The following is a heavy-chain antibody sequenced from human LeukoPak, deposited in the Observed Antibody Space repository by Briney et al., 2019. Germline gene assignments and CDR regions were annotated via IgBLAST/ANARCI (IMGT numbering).Heavy chain of an antibody. CDR2: ISSSSSDI. Sequence: PGGSLRRSCAGYTFTFSSYSMNWLRRAQGKGLEWVSSISSSSSDIYYADSVKGRFTISRDNAKNSLYLHMNSLGAEDTAVYYCARDRAYDSSGYYSFDYWGQGTLVTVSS. V-gene: IGHV3-21*01. CDR3: ARDRAYDSSGYYSFDY. CDR1: TFTFSSYS. D-gene: IGHD3-22*01. J-gene: IGHJ4*02.